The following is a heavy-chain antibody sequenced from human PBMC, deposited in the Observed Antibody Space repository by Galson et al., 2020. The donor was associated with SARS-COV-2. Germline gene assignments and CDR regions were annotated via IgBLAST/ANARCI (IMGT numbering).Heavy chain of an antibody. V-gene: IGHV3-21*01. Sequence: GESLKISCTVSGFTFSIYTMNWVRQAPGKGLEWVSAISSSSDYIYYADSLKGRFTISRDNAKNSLFLQMNSLRAEDTAIYYCARDSSWAMFGMDVWGQGTTVTVSS. D-gene: IGHD1-26*01. CDR3: ARDSSWAMFGMDV. J-gene: IGHJ6*02. CDR1: GFTFSIYT. CDR2: ISSSSDYI.